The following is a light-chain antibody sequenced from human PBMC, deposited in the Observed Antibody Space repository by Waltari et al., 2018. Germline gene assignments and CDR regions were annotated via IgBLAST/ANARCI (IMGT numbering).Light chain of an antibody. V-gene: IGKV3-11*01. CDR1: QSVSDF. Sequence: EIVLTQSPATLSLSPGERATLSCRASQSVSDFLGWYQQKPGQAPRLLIYDTSHRAPGIPDRVRCSGSGTDVTLTISSLEPEDFAVYYCQQRRYGLTFGGGTKVDIK. J-gene: IGKJ4*01. CDR3: QQRRYGLT. CDR2: DTS.